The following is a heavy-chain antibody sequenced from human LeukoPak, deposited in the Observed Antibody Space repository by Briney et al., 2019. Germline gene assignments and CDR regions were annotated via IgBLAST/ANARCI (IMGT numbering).Heavy chain of an antibody. CDR3: AKDRCSNGVGCYYYYMDV. D-gene: IGHD2-8*01. CDR2: ISGSGGST. Sequence: GGTLRLSCAASGFTFSSYGMSWVRQAPGKGLEWVSAISGSGGSTYYADSVKGRFTISRDNSKNTLYLQMNSLRAEDTAVYYCAKDRCSNGVGCYYYYMDVWGKGTTVTISS. J-gene: IGHJ6*03. V-gene: IGHV3-23*01. CDR1: GFTFSSYG.